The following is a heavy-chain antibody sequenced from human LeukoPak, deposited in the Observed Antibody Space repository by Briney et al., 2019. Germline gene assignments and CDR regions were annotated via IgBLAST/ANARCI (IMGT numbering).Heavy chain of an antibody. CDR2: IYHSGST. Sequence: SETLYLTCAVSGYSISSGYYWGWIRQPPGKGLEWIGSIYHSGSTYYNPSLKSRVTISVDTSKNQFSLKLSSVTAADTAVYYCARHSSRWELLVDYFDYWGQGTLVTVSS. D-gene: IGHD1-26*01. CDR1: GYSISSGYY. CDR3: ARHSSRWELLVDYFDY. J-gene: IGHJ4*02. V-gene: IGHV4-38-2*01.